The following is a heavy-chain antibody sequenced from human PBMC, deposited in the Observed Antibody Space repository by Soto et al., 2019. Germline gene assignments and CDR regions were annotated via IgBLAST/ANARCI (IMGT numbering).Heavy chain of an antibody. V-gene: IGHV3-23*01. Sequence: EVQLLESGGGLVQPGGSLRLSCAASGFTFSSYAMTWVRQAPGKGLEWVAAISASGDSTYYADSVKGRFTISRDKSNSKLYLQKNSLVDEDTAVYSCRFDYWGQGTLVTVSS. CDR2: ISASGDST. J-gene: IGHJ4*02. CDR3: RFDY. CDR1: GFTFSSYA.